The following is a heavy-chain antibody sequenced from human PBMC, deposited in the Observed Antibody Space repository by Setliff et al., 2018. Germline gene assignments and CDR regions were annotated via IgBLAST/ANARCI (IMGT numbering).Heavy chain of an antibody. J-gene: IGHJ4*02. D-gene: IGHD6-19*01. Sequence: PGGSLRLSCAASGFTFSSFWMAWVRQSPGRCLEWVANINQDGSGKFYVDSVKGRFTIFRDNAKNSLSLQMNSLRAEDTAVYYCARYSSGWFFDYWGQGTPVTVSS. V-gene: IGHV3-7*01. CDR3: ARYSSGWFFDY. CDR2: INQDGSGK. CDR1: GFTFSSFW.